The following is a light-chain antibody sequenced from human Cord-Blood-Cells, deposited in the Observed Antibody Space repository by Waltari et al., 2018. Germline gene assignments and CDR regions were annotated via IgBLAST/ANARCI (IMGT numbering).Light chain of an antibody. CDR1: SSDVGGYNY. V-gene: IGLV2-14*01. Sequence: QSALTQPASVSGSPGQSITISCTGTSSDVGGYNYVSWYQQHPGKAPKLMIYDVSKRPSGVSNRFSGSKSGSTASLTISGLQAEDEPDYYCSSYTSSSTYVFGTGTKVTVL. CDR3: SSYTSSSTYV. CDR2: DVS. J-gene: IGLJ1*01.